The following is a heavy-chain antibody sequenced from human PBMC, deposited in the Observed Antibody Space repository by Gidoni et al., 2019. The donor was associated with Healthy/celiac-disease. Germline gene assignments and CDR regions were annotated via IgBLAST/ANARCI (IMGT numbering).Heavy chain of an antibody. CDR1: GGSISSSSYF. Sequence: QLQLQESGPGLVKPSETLSLPCPVSGGSISSSSYFWGWIRQPPGKGLEWIGSIYYSGRTYYNPSLKSRVTISVDTSKNQFSLKLSSVAAADTAVYYCASRKGIAVAGHFDYWGQGTLVTVSS. D-gene: IGHD6-19*01. V-gene: IGHV4-39*07. J-gene: IGHJ4*02. CDR3: ASRKGIAVAGHFDY. CDR2: IYYSGRT.